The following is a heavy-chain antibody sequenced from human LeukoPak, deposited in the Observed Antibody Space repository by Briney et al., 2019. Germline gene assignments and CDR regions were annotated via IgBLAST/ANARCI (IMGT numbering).Heavy chain of an antibody. CDR2: IKSKTDGGTT. D-gene: IGHD2-15*01. Sequence: GGSPRLSCAASGFTFSNAWMSWVRQAPGKGLEWVGRIKSKTDGGTTDYAAPVKGRFTISRDDSKNTLYLQMNSLKTEDTAVYYCTIDRYCSGGSAYYYYYGMDVWGQGTTVTVSS. CDR1: GFTFSNAW. CDR3: TIDRYCSGGSAYYYYYGMDV. J-gene: IGHJ6*02. V-gene: IGHV3-15*01.